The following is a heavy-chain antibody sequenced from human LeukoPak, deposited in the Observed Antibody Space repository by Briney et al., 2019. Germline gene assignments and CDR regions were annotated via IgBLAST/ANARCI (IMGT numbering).Heavy chain of an antibody. Sequence: QPGGSLRLSCAASGFTFSSYWMHWVRQAPGKGLVWVSLIESSGATTYYADSVKGRFTISRDDSKNTLYLQMNSLRAEDTALYYCARDTYGAPDSWGQGTLVTVSS. V-gene: IGHV3-23*01. J-gene: IGHJ4*02. CDR2: IESSGATT. CDR3: ARDTYGAPDS. D-gene: IGHD4-17*01. CDR1: GFTFSSYW.